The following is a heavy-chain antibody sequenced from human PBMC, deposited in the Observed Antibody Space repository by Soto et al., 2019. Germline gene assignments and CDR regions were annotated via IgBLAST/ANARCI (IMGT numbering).Heavy chain of an antibody. J-gene: IGHJ6*02. CDR1: GGSISSYY. CDR2: SYYRGST. V-gene: IGHV4-59*01. D-gene: IGHD2-15*01. Sequence: SETLSLTCTVSGGSISSYYCSWILQHPGKRLQGSGYSYYRGSTNYNPSLKSRVTISVDTSKNQFSLKLSSVTAADTAVYDCARANCSGGSCYYYYYGIDVWGQGTTVTVYS. CDR3: ARANCSGGSCYYYYYGIDV.